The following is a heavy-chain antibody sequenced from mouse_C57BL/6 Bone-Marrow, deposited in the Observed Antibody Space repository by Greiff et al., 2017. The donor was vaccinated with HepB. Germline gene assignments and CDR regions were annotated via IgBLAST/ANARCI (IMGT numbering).Heavy chain of an antibody. CDR3: ERPDYDGY. D-gene: IGHD2-4*01. Sequence: VQLQQPGAELVKPGASVKLSCKASGYTFTSYWMHWVKQRPGQGLEWIGMIHPNSGSTNYNEKFKGKATLTVDKSSSTAYMQVSSLTSEDSAVYYCERPDYDGYWGQGTTLTVSS. CDR2: IHPNSGST. V-gene: IGHV1-64*01. J-gene: IGHJ2*01. CDR1: GYTFTSYW.